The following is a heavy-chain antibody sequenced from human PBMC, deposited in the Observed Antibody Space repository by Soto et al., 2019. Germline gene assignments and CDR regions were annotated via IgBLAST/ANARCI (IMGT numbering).Heavy chain of an antibody. CDR2: IKSWTDGGTF. Sequence: EVPLVESGGALVKPGESLTLSCAASGFTFNSAWMTWVRQAPGKGLEWVGRIKSWTDGGTFDIAAPVKGRFTISRDASKTTFYLQMNSLKSEDTAVYYCTTWRREKSCTSVSCYGDGAYWGQGTLVTVSS. CDR1: GFTFNSAW. CDR3: TTWRREKSCTSVSCYGDGAY. J-gene: IGHJ4*02. V-gene: IGHV3-15*02. D-gene: IGHD2-2*01.